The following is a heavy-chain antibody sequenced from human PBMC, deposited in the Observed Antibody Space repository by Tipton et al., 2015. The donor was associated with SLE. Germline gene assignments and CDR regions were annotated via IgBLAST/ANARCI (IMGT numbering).Heavy chain of an antibody. Sequence: SLRLSCAASGFTFDDYAMHWVRQVPGKGLEWVSGISWNSDKIGYADSVKGRFTISRDNAKNSLYLQMNSLRAEDTALYFCAKDNINRKYCSITSCYEGEFDYWGQGTLVTVSS. CDR3: AKDNINRKYCSITSCYEGEFDY. CDR2: ISWNSDKI. CDR1: GFTFDDYA. D-gene: IGHD2-2*01. V-gene: IGHV3-9*01. J-gene: IGHJ4*02.